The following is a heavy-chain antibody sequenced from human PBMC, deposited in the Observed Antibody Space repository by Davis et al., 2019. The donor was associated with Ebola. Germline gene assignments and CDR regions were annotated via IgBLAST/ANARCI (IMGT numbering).Heavy chain of an antibody. V-gene: IGHV5-51*01. CDR2: IYPDESET. D-gene: IGHD3-16*01. Sequence: GESLKISCQGSGYKFSTYWIAWVRQMPGKGLEWMGAIYPDESETRYSPSFQGQVTISADKSFSTTYLQWSNLKASDTAMYYCARRAAVAYDHVWGISRHDAFDIWGQGTMVTVSS. CDR3: ARRAAVAYDHVWGISRHDAFDI. J-gene: IGHJ3*02. CDR1: GYKFSTYW.